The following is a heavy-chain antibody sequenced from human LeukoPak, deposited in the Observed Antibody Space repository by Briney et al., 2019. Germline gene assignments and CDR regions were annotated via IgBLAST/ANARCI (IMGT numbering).Heavy chain of an antibody. CDR3: ARGLRWLVMTQRNVGRDYYYYMDV. J-gene: IGHJ6*03. D-gene: IGHD2-21*01. CDR1: GYTFTSYD. V-gene: IGHV1-8*01. Sequence: APVKVSCKASGYTFTSYDINWVRQATGQGLEWMGWMNPNSGNTGYAQKFQGRVTMTRNTSTSTAYMELSSLRSEDTAVYYCARGLRWLVMTQRNVGRDYYYYMDVWGKGTTVTVSS. CDR2: MNPNSGNT.